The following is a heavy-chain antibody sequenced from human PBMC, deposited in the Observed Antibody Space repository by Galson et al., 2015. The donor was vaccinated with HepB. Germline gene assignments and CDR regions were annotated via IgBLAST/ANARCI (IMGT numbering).Heavy chain of an antibody. D-gene: IGHD3-10*01. CDR1: GSSFTSYW. J-gene: IGHJ4*02. V-gene: IGHV5-51*07. CDR2: IYHGDSDT. CDR3: ARHGEDGHGSGRPFDY. Sequence: QSGAEVTKPGESLKISCKGSGSSFTSYWIGWVHQMPGKGLEWMGIIYHGDSDTRYSPSFQGQVTISADKSISTAYLQWSSRKASDTAMYYCARHGEDGHGSGRPFDYWGQGALVTVSS.